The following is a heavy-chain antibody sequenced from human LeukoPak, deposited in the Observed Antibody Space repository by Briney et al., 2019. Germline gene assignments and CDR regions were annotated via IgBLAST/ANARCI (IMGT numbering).Heavy chain of an antibody. CDR3: ARDSGSGSYYPSDY. CDR2: ISGSSSHI. J-gene: IGHJ4*02. D-gene: IGHD3-10*01. V-gene: IGHV3-11*05. Sequence: GGSLRLSCEASGFTFSDYYLGWIRQAPGKGLEWISYISGSSSHINYADSVKGRFTISRDNSKNTLYLQMNSLRVEDTAVYYCARDSGSGSYYPSDYWGQGTLVTVSS. CDR1: GFTFSDYY.